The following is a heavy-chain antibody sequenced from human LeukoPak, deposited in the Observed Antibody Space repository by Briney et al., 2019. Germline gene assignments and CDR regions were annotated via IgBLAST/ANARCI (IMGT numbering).Heavy chain of an antibody. D-gene: IGHD5-12*01. Sequence: SETLSLTCAVYGGSFSGYYWSWIRQPPGKGLEWIGEINHSGSTNYNPSLKSRVTISVDTSKNQFSLKLSSVTAADTAVYYCARDRSGYSGYDLAPFFDYWGQGTLVTVSS. J-gene: IGHJ4*02. CDR3: ARDRSGYSGYDLAPFFDY. CDR2: INHSGST. V-gene: IGHV4-34*01. CDR1: GGSFSGYY.